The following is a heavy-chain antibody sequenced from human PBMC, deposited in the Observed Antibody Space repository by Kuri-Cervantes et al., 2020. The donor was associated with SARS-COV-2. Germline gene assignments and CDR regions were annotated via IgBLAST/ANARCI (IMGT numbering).Heavy chain of an antibody. CDR2: ISAYNGNT. Sequence: ASVKVSCKASGYTFTSYGISWVRQAPGQGLEWMGWISAYNGNTNYAQKLQGRVTMTTDTSTSTACMELRSLRSDDTAVYYCASSMATHTPLSYWGQGTLVTVSS. CDR3: ASSMATHTPLSY. CDR1: GYTFTSYG. D-gene: IGHD5-24*01. J-gene: IGHJ4*02. V-gene: IGHV1-18*01.